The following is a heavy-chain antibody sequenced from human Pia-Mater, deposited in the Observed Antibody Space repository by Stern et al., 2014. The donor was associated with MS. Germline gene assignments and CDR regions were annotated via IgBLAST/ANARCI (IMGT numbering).Heavy chain of an antibody. D-gene: IGHD2-8*01. Sequence: QVQLVQSGSELKKPGASVKVSCKASGYSFRNYAMNWVRQAPGQGLEWMGGINTNRGNTLYAPGVNGRFVFSLDTSVSTAYLQISSLKTEDTAVYYCASRGAGEFGVSPTGSWGQGTLVTVSS. CDR1: GYSFRNYA. CDR3: ASRGAGEFGVSPTGS. CDR2: INTNRGNT. J-gene: IGHJ5*02. V-gene: IGHV7-4-1*02.